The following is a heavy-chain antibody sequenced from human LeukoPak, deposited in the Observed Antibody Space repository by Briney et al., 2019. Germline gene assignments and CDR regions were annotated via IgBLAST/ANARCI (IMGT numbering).Heavy chain of an antibody. D-gene: IGHD3-22*01. CDR3: ARPYYYDSRIDP. J-gene: IGHJ5*02. V-gene: IGHV4-30-4*01. CDR2: MYYSGST. Sequence: PSQTLSLTCTVSGGSISSGDYYWSWIRQPPGKGLEWIAYMYYSGSTYYNPSLKSRVTMSADTSKNQLSLKLSSVTAADAAVYYCARPYYYDSRIDPWGQGSLVTVSS. CDR1: GGSISSGDYY.